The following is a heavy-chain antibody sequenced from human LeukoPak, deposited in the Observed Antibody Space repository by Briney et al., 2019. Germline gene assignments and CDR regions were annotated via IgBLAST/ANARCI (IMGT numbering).Heavy chain of an antibody. J-gene: IGHJ6*03. CDR3: ATVRWGVAIKYYYYYMDV. V-gene: IGHV1-24*01. Sequence: ASVKVSCKVSGYTLTELSMHWVRQAPGKGLEWMGGFDPEDGETIYAQKFQGRVTMTEDTSTDTAYMELSSLRSEDTAVYYCATVRWGVAIKYYYYYMDVWGKGTMVTVSS. CDR2: FDPEDGET. CDR1: GYTLTELS. D-gene: IGHD3-10*01.